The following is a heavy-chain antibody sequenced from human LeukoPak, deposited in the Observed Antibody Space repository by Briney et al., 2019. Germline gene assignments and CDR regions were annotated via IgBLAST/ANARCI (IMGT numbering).Heavy chain of an antibody. D-gene: IGHD4-17*01. CDR1: GFTFSSYS. CDR2: ISSSSSYI. V-gene: IGHV3-21*01. Sequence: GSLRLSCAASGFTFSSYSMNWVRQAPGKGLEWVSSISSSSSYIYYADSVKGRFTISRDNAKNSLYLQMNSLRAEDTAVYYCARGQFDYGDPNDAFDIWGQGTMVTVSS. CDR3: ARGQFDYGDPNDAFDI. J-gene: IGHJ3*02.